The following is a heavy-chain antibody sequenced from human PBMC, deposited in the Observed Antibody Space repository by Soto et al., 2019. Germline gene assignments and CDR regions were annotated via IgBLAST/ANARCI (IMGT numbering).Heavy chain of an antibody. J-gene: IGHJ6*02. V-gene: IGHV4-4*02. D-gene: IGHD2-2*01. CDR1: GGSISSSNW. CDR2: IYHSGST. Sequence: QVQLQESGPGLVKPSGTLSLPSAVSGGSISSSNWWSWVRQPPGKALEWIGEIYHSGSTNYNPSLKSRVTISVDKSKNQFSLKLSSVTAADTAVYYCARDVCSSTCCYAGYYCYGMDVWGQGTTVTVSS. CDR3: ARDVCSSTCCYAGYYCYGMDV.